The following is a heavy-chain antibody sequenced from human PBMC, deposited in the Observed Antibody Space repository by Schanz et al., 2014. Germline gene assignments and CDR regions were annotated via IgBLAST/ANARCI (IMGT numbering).Heavy chain of an antibody. J-gene: IGHJ4*02. D-gene: IGHD6-19*01. CDR2: ITTAGTKM. Sequence: VQLLESGGGLVEPGGSLRLSCAASEFSFSSYAMGWVRQAPGKGLEWVSAITTAGTKMYYADSVRGRFTVSRDNSKNTLYLEVNSLRPEDTALYYCARDNSHWLVDYWGQGTLVTVSS. CDR1: EFSFSSYA. CDR3: ARDNSHWLVDY. V-gene: IGHV3-30-3*01.